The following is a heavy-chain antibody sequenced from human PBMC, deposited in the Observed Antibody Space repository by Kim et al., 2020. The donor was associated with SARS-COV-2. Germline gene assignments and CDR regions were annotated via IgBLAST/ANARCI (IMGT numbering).Heavy chain of an antibody. CDR3: ARDLPLISLGMDV. V-gene: IGHV3-21*01. J-gene: IGHJ6*02. Sequence: YADSVKGRFTISRDNAKNSLYLQMNSLRAEDTAVYYCARDLPLISLGMDVWGQGTTVTVSS.